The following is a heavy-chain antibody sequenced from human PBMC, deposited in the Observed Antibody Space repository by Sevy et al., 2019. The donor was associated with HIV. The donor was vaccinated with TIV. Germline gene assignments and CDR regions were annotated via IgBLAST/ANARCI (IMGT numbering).Heavy chain of an antibody. J-gene: IGHJ6*02. Sequence: ASVKVSCKASGYTFTGDYLHWVRQAPGQGLEWMGRVYPNSGGTNYARKFQGRVTMTRDTSISTAYMELSRLRFDDTAVYYCARDGGGGTTNTGMDVWGQGTTVTVSS. CDR1: GYTFTGDY. D-gene: IGHD1-7*01. CDR3: ARDGGGGTTNTGMDV. CDR2: VYPNSGGT. V-gene: IGHV1-2*06.